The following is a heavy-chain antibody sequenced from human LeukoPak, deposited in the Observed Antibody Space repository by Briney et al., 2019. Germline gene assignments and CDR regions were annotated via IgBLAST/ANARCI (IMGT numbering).Heavy chain of an antibody. J-gene: IGHJ4*02. CDR3: AGSLGYCASNVCYLKY. D-gene: IGHD2-8*01. Sequence: ASVKVSCKTSRYSENFYGITWVRQAAGQGLEWMGWISAQHGQTEYAPNSQDRVTMTTDTYTNTAYMELRSLRSDDTAVYYCAGSLGYCASNVCYLKYWGQGTLVTVSS. CDR2: ISAQHGQT. V-gene: IGHV1-18*01. CDR1: RYSENFYG.